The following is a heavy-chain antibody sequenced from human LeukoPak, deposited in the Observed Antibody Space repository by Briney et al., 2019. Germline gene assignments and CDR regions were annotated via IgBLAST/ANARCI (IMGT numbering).Heavy chain of an antibody. V-gene: IGHV1-3*01. CDR2: INADNGST. CDR3: ARSWIEDYYYGMDV. D-gene: IGHD2-2*03. CDR1: GYTFTSYA. J-gene: IGHJ6*04. Sequence: GASVKVSCKASGYTFTSYAIHWVRQAPGQRLEWMGWINADNGSTKYSQNFQGRVTITRDTSATTAYMELSSLRSEDTAVYYCARSWIEDYYYGMDVWGKGTSVTVSS.